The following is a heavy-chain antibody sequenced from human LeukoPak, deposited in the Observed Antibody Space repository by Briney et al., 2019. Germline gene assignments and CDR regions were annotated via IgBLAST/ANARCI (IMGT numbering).Heavy chain of an antibody. Sequence: SETLSLTCTVSGGSISSGDYYWSWIRQPPGKGLEWIGYIYYSGSTYYNPSLKSRVTISVDTSKTQFSLKLSSVTAADTAVYYCARDYDFWRGFNWFDPWGQGTLVTVSS. J-gene: IGHJ5*02. D-gene: IGHD3-3*01. CDR1: GGSISSGDYY. CDR2: IYYSGST. V-gene: IGHV4-30-4*08. CDR3: ARDYDFWRGFNWFDP.